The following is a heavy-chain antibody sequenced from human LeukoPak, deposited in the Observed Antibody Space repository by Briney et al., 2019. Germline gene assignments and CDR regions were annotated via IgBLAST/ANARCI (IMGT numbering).Heavy chain of an antibody. J-gene: IGHJ4*02. D-gene: IGHD2-2*01. CDR2: IYYSGST. CDR3: ARSLGAQLPPIH. V-gene: IGHV4-59*01. CDR1: GGSISSYY. Sequence: SETLSLTCTVSGGSISSYYWSWIRQPPGKGLEWIGYIYYSGSTNYNPSLKSRVTISVDTSKNQFSLKVASVTAADTAVYYCARSLGAQLPPIHWGQGTLVTVSS.